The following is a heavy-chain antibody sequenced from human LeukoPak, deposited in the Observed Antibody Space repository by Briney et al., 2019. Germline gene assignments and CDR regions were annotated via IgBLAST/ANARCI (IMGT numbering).Heavy chain of an antibody. Sequence: AGGSLRLSCAASGFTFSSYEMNWVRQAPGKGLEWVSYISSSGSTIYYADSVKGRFTISRDNAKNSLYLQMNSLRAEDTAVYYCARVVRGVRQGYFDYWGQGTLVTVSS. CDR3: ARVVRGVRQGYFDY. J-gene: IGHJ4*02. CDR1: GFTFSSYE. CDR2: ISSSGSTI. D-gene: IGHD3-10*01. V-gene: IGHV3-48*03.